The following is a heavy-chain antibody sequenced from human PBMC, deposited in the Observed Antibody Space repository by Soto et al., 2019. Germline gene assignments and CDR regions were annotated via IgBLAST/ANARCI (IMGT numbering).Heavy chain of an antibody. J-gene: IGHJ5*02. Sequence: SETLSLTCTVSGGSISSSSYYWGWIRQPPGKGLEWIGSIYYSGSTYYNPSLKSRVTISVDTSKNQLSLKLSSVTAADTAVYYCARVYYYDSSGYLSFDPWGQGTLVT. D-gene: IGHD3-22*01. CDR1: GGSISSSSYY. CDR2: IYYSGST. CDR3: ARVYYYDSSGYLSFDP. V-gene: IGHV4-39*01.